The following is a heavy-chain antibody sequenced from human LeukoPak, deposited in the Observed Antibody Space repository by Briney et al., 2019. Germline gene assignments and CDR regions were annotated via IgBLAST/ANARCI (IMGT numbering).Heavy chain of an antibody. Sequence: ASVKVSCKASGYTFTGYYMHWVRQAPGQGLEWMGWINPNSGGTNYVQKFQGRVTMTTDTSTSTAYMELRSLTSDDTAVYYCARDIATVQHQDWGQGTLVTVSS. D-gene: IGHD1-1*01. CDR1: GYTFTGYY. V-gene: IGHV1-2*02. CDR2: INPNSGGT. J-gene: IGHJ4*02. CDR3: ARDIATVQHQD.